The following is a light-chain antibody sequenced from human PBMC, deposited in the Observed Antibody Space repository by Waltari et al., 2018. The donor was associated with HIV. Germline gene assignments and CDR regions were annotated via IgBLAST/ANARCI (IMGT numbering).Light chain of an antibody. CDR1: SSNIGAAYD. V-gene: IGLV1-40*01. CDR3: QSYVSSVNVV. J-gene: IGLJ3*02. Sequence: QSVLTQPPSVSGAPGQTVTISCTGSSSNIGAAYDVHWYPQVPGPAPKPLIYANTNRPSGVPDRFSGSKSGTSASLAISGLQTEDEADYYCQSYVSSVNVVFGGGTRVTVL. CDR2: ANT.